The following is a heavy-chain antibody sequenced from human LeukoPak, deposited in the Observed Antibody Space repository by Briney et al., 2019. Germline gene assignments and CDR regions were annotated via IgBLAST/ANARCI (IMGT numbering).Heavy chain of an antibody. Sequence: AGTLSCKASGGTFSSYAISWVRQAPGQGLEWVGGIIPIFGTANYAQKFQGRVPITTAESTSTAYMELSSLRSEDTAVYYCARASQGRWLQSFGAFYIWGEGTMVTISS. D-gene: IGHD5-24*01. CDR1: GGTFSSYA. CDR3: ARASQGRWLQSFGAFYI. V-gene: IGHV1-69*05. J-gene: IGHJ3*02. CDR2: IIPIFGTA.